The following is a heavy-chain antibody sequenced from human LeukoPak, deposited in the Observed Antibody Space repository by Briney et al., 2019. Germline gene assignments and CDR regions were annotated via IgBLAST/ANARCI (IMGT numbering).Heavy chain of an antibody. D-gene: IGHD1-26*01. Sequence: SETLSLTCTVSGGSLSGYYWSWIRQPPGKGLEWIGYIYYSGSTNYNPSLKSRVTISVDTSKNQFSLKLSSVTAVDTAVYYCARGREWEPKVFDYWGQGTLVTVSS. J-gene: IGHJ4*02. CDR1: GGSLSGYY. V-gene: IGHV4-59*01. CDR2: IYYSGST. CDR3: ARGREWEPKVFDY.